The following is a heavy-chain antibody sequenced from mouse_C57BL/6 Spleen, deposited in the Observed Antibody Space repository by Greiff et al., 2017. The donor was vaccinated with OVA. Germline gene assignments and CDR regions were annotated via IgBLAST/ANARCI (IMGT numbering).Heavy chain of an antibody. CDR3: AREDITTVAPFAY. V-gene: IGHV5-4*01. J-gene: IGHJ3*01. D-gene: IGHD1-1*01. Sequence: EVQLEESGGGLVKPGGSLKLSCAASGFTFSSYAMSWVRQTPEKRLEWVATISDGGSYTYYPDNVKGRFTISRDNAKNNLYLQMSHLKSEDTAMYYCAREDITTVAPFAYWGQGTLVTVSA. CDR2: ISDGGSYT. CDR1: GFTFSSYA.